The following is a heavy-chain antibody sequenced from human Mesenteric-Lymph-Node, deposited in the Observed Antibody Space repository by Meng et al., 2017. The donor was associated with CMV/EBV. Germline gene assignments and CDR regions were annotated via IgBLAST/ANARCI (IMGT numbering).Heavy chain of an antibody. Sequence: GESLKISCAASGFTFSSYSMNWVRQAPGKGLEWVSSISSSSSYTYYADSVKGRFTISRDNAKNSLYLQMNSLRAEDTAVYYCASLQGGYFYYYGVDVWGQGTTVTVSS. CDR3: ASLQGGYFYYYGVDV. D-gene: IGHD3-16*01. CDR2: ISSSSSYT. V-gene: IGHV3-21*01. J-gene: IGHJ6*02. CDR1: GFTFSSYS.